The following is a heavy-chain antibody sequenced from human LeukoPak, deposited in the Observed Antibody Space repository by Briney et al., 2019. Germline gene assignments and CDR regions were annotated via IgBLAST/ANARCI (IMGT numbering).Heavy chain of an antibody. CDR1: GFTFSSYA. J-gene: IGHJ4*02. CDR2: ISGGGST. CDR3: ARILSGIDY. V-gene: IGHV3-66*01. Sequence: PGGSLRLSCAASGFTFSSYAMSWVRQAPGKGLEWVSVISGGGSTYYADSLKGRFTISRDNSKNTLYLQMNSLRAEDTAVYYCARILSGIDYWGQGTLVTVSS. D-gene: IGHD2-15*01.